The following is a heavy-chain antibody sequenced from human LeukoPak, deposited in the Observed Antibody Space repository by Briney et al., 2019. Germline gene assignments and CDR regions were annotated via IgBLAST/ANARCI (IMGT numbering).Heavy chain of an antibody. J-gene: IGHJ5*02. CDR3: ARGPPASYYDILTGYGAGFDP. D-gene: IGHD3-9*01. V-gene: IGHV4-59*01. Sequence: PSETLSLTCTVSGGSISSYYWGWIRQPPGKGLEWIGYIYYSGSTNYNPSLKSRVTISVDTSKNQFSLKLSSVTAADTAVYYCARGPPASYYDILTGYGAGFDPWGQGALVTVSS. CDR2: IYYSGST. CDR1: GGSISSYY.